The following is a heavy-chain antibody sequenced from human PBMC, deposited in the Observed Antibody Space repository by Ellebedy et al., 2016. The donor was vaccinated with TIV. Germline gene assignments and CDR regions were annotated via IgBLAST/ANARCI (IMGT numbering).Heavy chain of an antibody. CDR2: INHSGPT. CDR3: ARGSSWVIDAFDF. CDR1: GSSFSGYY. D-gene: IGHD2-2*01. J-gene: IGHJ3*01. V-gene: IGHV4-34*01. Sequence: MPAETLSLTCSVSGSSFSGYYWAWVRQTPGKGLEWIGEINHSGPTKYNPSLKSRVSISPDTSNRGFPLKMTSVTAADAAVYYCARGSSWVIDAFDFWGQGTHVTVSP.